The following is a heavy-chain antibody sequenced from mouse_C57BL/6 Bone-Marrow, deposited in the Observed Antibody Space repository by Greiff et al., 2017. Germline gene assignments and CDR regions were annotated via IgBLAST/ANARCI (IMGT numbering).Heavy chain of an antibody. CDR3: ARYDDYDVDY. J-gene: IGHJ2*01. D-gene: IGHD2-4*01. V-gene: IGHV7-3*01. CDR2: IRNKANGYTT. Sequence: EVKLQESGGGLVQPGGSLSLSCAASGFTFTDYYMSWVRQPPGKALEWLGFIRNKANGYTTEYSAPVKGRFTISRDNSQSILYLQMNALRAEDSATYYCARYDDYDVDYWGQGTTLTVSS. CDR1: GFTFTDYY.